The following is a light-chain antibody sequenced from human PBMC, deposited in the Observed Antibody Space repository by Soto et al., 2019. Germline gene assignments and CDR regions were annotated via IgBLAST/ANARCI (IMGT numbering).Light chain of an antibody. CDR3: QQRSNWPRT. CDR1: QSVSNNY. V-gene: IGKV3-11*01. CDR2: DAS. J-gene: IGKJ1*01. Sequence: EIVLTQSPGTLSLSPGERATLSCRASQSVSNNYLAWYQQKPGQAPRLLIYDASNRATGVPPRFSGSGTGTDFTLTISSLEPEDSAVYYCQQRSNWPRTFGQGTKVDI.